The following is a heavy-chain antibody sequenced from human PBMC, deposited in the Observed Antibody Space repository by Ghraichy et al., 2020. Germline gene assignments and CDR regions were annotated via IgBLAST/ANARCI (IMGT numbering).Heavy chain of an antibody. CDR2: ISGSGGGT. CDR1: GFTFSSYG. V-gene: IGHV3-23*01. J-gene: IGHJ4*02. CDR3: AKGAIVGSRGGRGLDY. Sequence: GGSLRLSCAASGFTFSSYGMNWVRQAPGRGLEWVSGISGSGGGTYYADSVKGRFSISRDNSKNTLYLQMNSLRAEDTAVYYCAKGAIVGSRGGRGLDYWGQGTLVTVSS. D-gene: IGHD2/OR15-2a*01.